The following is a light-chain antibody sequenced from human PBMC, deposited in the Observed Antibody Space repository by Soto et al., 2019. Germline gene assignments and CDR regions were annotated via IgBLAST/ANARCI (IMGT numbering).Light chain of an antibody. J-gene: IGKJ1*01. V-gene: IGKV1-12*01. CDR3: QQSYSTPWT. CDR1: QGISSW. Sequence: DIQMTQSPSSVSASVGDRVTITCRASQGISSWLAWYQHKPGKAPKIIIYAASFLQPGVPSGFSGSGSGTEFTLTISSLQPEDFATYYCQQSYSTPWTFGQGTKVEVK. CDR2: AAS.